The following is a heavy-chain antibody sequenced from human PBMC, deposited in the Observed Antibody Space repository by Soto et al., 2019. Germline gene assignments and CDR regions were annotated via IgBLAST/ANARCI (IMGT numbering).Heavy chain of an antibody. CDR3: AREGKMAPSMESD. CDR2: IIPILGIA. Sequence: QVQLVQSGAEVKKPGSSVKVSCKASGGTFSSYTISWVRQAPGQGLEWMGRIIPILGIANYAQKFQGRVTITADKSTSTAYMELSSLRSEDTAVYYCAREGKMAPSMESDWGQGTLVTVSS. CDR1: GGTFSSYT. J-gene: IGHJ4*02. D-gene: IGHD3-3*01. V-gene: IGHV1-69*08.